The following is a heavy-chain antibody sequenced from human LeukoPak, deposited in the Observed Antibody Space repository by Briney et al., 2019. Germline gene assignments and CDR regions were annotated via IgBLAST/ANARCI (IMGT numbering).Heavy chain of an antibody. Sequence: SVKVSCKASGGTFSSYAISWVRQAPGQGLEWMGRIIPILGIANYAQKFQGRVTITADKSTSTAYMELSSLRSEDTAVYYCARDPHSSSWFDYWGQGTLVTVSS. D-gene: IGHD6-13*01. CDR1: GGTFSSYA. J-gene: IGHJ4*02. CDR3: ARDPHSSSWFDY. V-gene: IGHV1-69*04. CDR2: IIPILGIA.